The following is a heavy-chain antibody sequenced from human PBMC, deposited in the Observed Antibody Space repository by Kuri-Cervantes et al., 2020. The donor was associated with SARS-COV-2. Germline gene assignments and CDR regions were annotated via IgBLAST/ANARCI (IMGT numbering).Heavy chain of an antibody. D-gene: IGHD6-6*01. CDR3: ATSLRGIAARRGGNWFDP. CDR1: GGTFSSYA. CDR2: IIPIFGTA. Sequence: SVKVSCKASGGTFSSYAISWVRQAPGQGLEWMGGIIPIFGTANYAQKFQGRVTITADESTSTAYMELSSLRSEGTAVYYCATSLRGIAARRGGNWFDPWGQGTLVTVSS. V-gene: IGHV1-69*13. J-gene: IGHJ5*02.